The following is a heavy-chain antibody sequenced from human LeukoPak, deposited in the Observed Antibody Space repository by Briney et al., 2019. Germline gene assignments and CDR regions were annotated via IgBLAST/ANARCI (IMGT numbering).Heavy chain of an antibody. CDR3: ARDMEYYDSSGSFDY. V-gene: IGHV3-30-3*01. CDR2: ISYDGSNK. Sequence: GGSLRLSCAASGFTFSSYAMHWVRQAPGKGLEWVAVISYDGSNKYYADSVKGRFTISRDNSKNTLYLQMNSLRAEDTAVYYCARDMEYYDSSGSFDYWGQGTLVTVSS. J-gene: IGHJ4*02. D-gene: IGHD3-22*01. CDR1: GFTFSSYA.